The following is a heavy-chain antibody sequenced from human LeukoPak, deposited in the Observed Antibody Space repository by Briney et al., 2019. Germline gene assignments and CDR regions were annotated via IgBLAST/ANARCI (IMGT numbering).Heavy chain of an antibody. CDR1: GGSIGNSTYY. Sequence: SETLSPSRTVSGGSIGNSTYYWAWIRQPPGKGLEWIGTISDSGNTYSNPSLRRRVTISVDTSKNQFSLQLTSVTAADSAIYYCARQGDGGRAYDHWDNGALFSVSS. CDR2: ISDSGNT. D-gene: IGHD4-23*01. J-gene: IGHJ4*01. V-gene: IGHV4-39*01. CDR3: ARQGDGGRAYDH.